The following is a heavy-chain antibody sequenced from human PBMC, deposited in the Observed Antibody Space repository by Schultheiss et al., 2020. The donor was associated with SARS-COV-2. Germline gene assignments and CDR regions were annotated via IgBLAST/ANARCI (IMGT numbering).Heavy chain of an antibody. V-gene: IGHV3-21*01. CDR3: ARAYCSGGSCYSIDY. CDR2: ISSSSSYI. D-gene: IGHD2-15*01. CDR1: GFTFSSYA. Sequence: GESLKISCAASGFTFSSYAMNWVRQAPGKGLEWVSSISSSSSYIYYADSVKGRFTISRDNAKNSLYLQMNSLRAEDTAVYYCARAYCSGGSCYSIDYWGQGTLVTVS. J-gene: IGHJ4*02.